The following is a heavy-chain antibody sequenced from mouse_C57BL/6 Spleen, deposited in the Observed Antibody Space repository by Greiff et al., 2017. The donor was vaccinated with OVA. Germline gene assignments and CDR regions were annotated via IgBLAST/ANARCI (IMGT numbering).Heavy chain of an antibody. V-gene: IGHV1-19*01. D-gene: IGHD2-4*01. CDR3: ARNYDVDFDY. CDR2: INPYNGGT. CDR1: GYTFTDYY. J-gene: IGHJ2*01. Sequence: EVQLQESGPVLVKPGASVKMSCKASGYTFTDYYMNWVKQSHGKSLEWIGVINPYNGGTSYNQKFKGKATLTVDKSSSTAYMELNSLTSEDSAVYYCARNYDVDFDYWGQGTTLTVSS.